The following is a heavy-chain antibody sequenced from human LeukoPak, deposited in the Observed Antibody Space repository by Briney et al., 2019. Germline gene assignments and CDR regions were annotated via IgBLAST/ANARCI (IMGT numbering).Heavy chain of an antibody. CDR3: AGSLYCSGGSCSVY. Sequence: GGSLRLSCAASGFTFSSYSMNWVRQAPGKGLEWVSFISGSGSTIYYADSVKGRFTMSRDNAKSSLFLQMNILRDDDTAVYYCAGSLYCSGGSCSVYWGQGTLVTVSS. J-gene: IGHJ4*02. D-gene: IGHD2-15*01. CDR1: GFTFSSYS. CDR2: ISGSGSTI. V-gene: IGHV3-48*02.